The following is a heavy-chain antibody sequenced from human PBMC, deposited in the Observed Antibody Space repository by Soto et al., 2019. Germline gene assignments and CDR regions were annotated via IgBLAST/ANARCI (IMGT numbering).Heavy chain of an antibody. V-gene: IGHV4-39*02. CDR2: LYYTGST. CDR3: ARGLRWTRTLDF. CDR1: GGYISSTSYY. J-gene: IGHJ4*02. Sequence: SETLSLTCPVSGGYISSTSYYWGWIRQSPGTGLEWIGSLYYTGSTYYNPSLEGRVAISMATSKNHFFLQLTSVTAADTAVYYCARGLRWTRTLDFWGPGTLVTVS. D-gene: IGHD1-1*01.